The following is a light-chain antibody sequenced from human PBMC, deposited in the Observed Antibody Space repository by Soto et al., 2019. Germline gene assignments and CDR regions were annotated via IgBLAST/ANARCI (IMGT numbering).Light chain of an antibody. CDR3: CSYAGNGAWV. V-gene: IGLV2-23*02. Sequence: QSALTQPASVSGSPGQSITISCAGSGGDVGHYDLLSWYQQIPGKAPKLIIFEVNRRPSGVSDRFSGFKSGNTASLTISGLQDEDEADFFCCSYAGNGAWVFGGRTKLTVL. CDR2: EVN. J-gene: IGLJ3*02. CDR1: GGDVGHYDL.